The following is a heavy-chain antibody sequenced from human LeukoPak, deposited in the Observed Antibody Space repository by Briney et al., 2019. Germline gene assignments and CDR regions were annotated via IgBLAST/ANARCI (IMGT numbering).Heavy chain of an antibody. CDR2: ISWDGDST. Sequence: GGSLRLSCAASGFTFDDYAMHWVRHAPGKGLECVSLISWDGDSTYYSDSVKGRFTISRDNNKNSLYLQMNSLRTEDTALYYCATAPYDSVGIFDYWGQGTLVTVSS. CDR1: GFTFDDYA. J-gene: IGHJ4*02. V-gene: IGHV3-43D*03. D-gene: IGHD3-22*01. CDR3: ATAPYDSVGIFDY.